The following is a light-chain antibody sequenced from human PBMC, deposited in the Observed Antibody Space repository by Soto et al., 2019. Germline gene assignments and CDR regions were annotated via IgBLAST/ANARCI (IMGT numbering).Light chain of an antibody. CDR3: SSYTSSSTLV. CDR2: EVS. Sequence: SALTQPASVSGSPGQLITISCTGTSSDVGGYNYVSWYQQHPGKAPKLMIYEVSNRPSGVSNRFSGSKSGNTASLTISGLQAEDEADYYCSSYTSSSTLVFGTGTKVTV. V-gene: IGLV2-14*01. CDR1: SSDVGGYNY. J-gene: IGLJ1*01.